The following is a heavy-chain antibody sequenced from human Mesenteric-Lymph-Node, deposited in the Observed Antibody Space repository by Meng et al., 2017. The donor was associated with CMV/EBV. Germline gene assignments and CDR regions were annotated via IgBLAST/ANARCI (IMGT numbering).Heavy chain of an antibody. Sequence: VSGGSIGRGSYFWNWIRQHPGKGLEWIGSIYYSGSTYYNPSLKSRVTISLDPSKNQFSLKLSSVTAADTAVYYCARDRGGDCYYDFWGQGTLVTVSS. J-gene: IGHJ4*02. CDR2: IYYSGST. CDR1: GGSIGRGSYF. CDR3: ARDRGGDCYYDF. D-gene: IGHD2-21*02. V-gene: IGHV4-31*02.